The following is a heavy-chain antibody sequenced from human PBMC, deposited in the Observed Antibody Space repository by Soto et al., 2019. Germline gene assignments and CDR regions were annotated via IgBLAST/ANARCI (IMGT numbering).Heavy chain of an antibody. V-gene: IGHV3-30-3*01. D-gene: IGHD3-22*01. CDR3: ARVLPRFTYYYDSSGYYSSPFPDY. Sequence: PGGSLRLSCAASGFTFSSYAMHWVRQTPGKGLEWVALISYDGTDKYYTDSVKGRFTISRDNSKNTLYLQMNSLRAEDTAVYYCARVLPRFTYYYDSSGYYSSPFPDYWGQGTLVTVSS. J-gene: IGHJ4*02. CDR2: ISYDGTDK. CDR1: GFTFSSYA.